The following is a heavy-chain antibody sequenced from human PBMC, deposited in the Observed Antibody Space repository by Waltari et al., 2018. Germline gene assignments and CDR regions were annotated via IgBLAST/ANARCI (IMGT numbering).Heavy chain of an antibody. Sequence: QLQLQESGPGLVKPSETLSLTCTFSGGSISGGNQFWDWIRMPPGEGLEWIGSISGSGNTNYNPSLRSRVTISVDTSKNQFSLKLSSVTAADTAVYFCARHADRGPAICGFDSWGQGTLVTVSS. CDR3: ARHADRGPAICGFDS. CDR1: GGSISGGNQF. V-gene: IGHV4-39*01. CDR2: ISGSGNT. D-gene: IGHD2-2*01. J-gene: IGHJ5*01.